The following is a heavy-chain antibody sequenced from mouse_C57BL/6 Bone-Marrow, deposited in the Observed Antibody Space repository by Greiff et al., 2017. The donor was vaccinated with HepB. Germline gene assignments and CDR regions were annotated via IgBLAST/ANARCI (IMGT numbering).Heavy chain of an antibody. CDR3: AKGIYYDYDWFAY. J-gene: IGHJ3*01. CDR2: IHPNSGST. CDR1: GYTFTSYW. V-gene: IGHV1-64*01. Sequence: QVQLQQPGAELVNPGASVKLSCKASGYTFTSYWMHWVKQRPGQGLEWIGMIHPNSGSTNYNEKFKSKATLTVDKSSSTAYMQLSSLTSEDSAVYYCAKGIYYDYDWFAYWGQGTLVTVSA. D-gene: IGHD2-4*01.